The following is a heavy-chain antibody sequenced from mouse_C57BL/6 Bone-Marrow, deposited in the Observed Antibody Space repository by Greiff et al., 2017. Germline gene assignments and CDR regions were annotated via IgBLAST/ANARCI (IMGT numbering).Heavy chain of an antibody. Sequence: EVKLQESGPVLVKPGPSVKISCKASGFTFTDYYMHWVKQSHGKSLEWIGLVYPYNGGTSYNQKFKGKATLTVDKSSSTAYMELNSLTSEDSAVYYCAGGVYDAIYYYAMDYWGQGTSVTVSS. CDR2: VYPYNGGT. J-gene: IGHJ4*01. CDR1: GFTFTDYY. CDR3: AGGVYDAIYYYAMDY. D-gene: IGHD2-3*01. V-gene: IGHV1-36*01.